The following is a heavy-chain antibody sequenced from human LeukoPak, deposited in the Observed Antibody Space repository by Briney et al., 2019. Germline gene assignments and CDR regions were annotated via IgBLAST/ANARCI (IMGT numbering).Heavy chain of an antibody. D-gene: IGHD5-18*01. CDR2: ISYDGSNK. V-gene: IGHV3-30-3*02. Sequence: GGSLRLSCAASGFTFSSYAMHWVRQAPGKGLEWVAVISYDGSNKYYADSVKGRFTISRDNSKNTMHLQMNSLRAEDTAVYYCAKSRGYIYGYCDYWGQGTLVTVSS. CDR1: GFTFSSYA. J-gene: IGHJ4*02. CDR3: AKSRGYIYGYCDY.